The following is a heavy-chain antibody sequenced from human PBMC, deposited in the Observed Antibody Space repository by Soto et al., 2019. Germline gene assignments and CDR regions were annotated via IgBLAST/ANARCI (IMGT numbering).Heavy chain of an antibody. V-gene: IGHV1-69*01. Sequence: QMRLVQSGAEVKKPGSSVKVSCKASGDTFSNFAFSWVRRAPGQGLEWMGGIIPIFGTTDYGQRFQGRVTITADESTNTAYMELSSLRSDDTAVYYCARGLYCGGGCYSHFDYWGQGTLVTVSS. J-gene: IGHJ4*02. CDR1: GDTFSNFA. D-gene: IGHD2-21*02. CDR3: ARGLYCGGGCYSHFDY. CDR2: IIPIFGTT.